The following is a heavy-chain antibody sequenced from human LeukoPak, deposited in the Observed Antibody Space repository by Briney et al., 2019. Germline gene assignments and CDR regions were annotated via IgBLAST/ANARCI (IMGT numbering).Heavy chain of an antibody. CDR2: INPSGGST. CDR1: GYSFTNYY. J-gene: IGHJ4*02. Sequence: ASVTVSCTASGYSFTNYYMHWVRQAPGQGLEWMGIINPSGGSTTNAQKFQGRVTMTRDTSTTTVYMELSSLRSDDTAMYYCARDERDVVVVPGAMPYWGQGTLVTVSS. V-gene: IGHV1-46*01. CDR3: ARDERDVVVVPGAMPY. D-gene: IGHD2-2*01.